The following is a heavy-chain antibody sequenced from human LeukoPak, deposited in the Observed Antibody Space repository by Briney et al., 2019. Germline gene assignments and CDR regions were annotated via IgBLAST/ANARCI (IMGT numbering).Heavy chain of an antibody. CDR3: ARDKAPRYTYGLGH. V-gene: IGHV1-18*01. CDR1: GYTLITHV. CDR2: ISPYDGST. J-gene: IGHJ4*02. Sequence: ASVKLSRKASGYTLITHVVNWVRHAPGQGPEWMGWISPYDGSTNFAQNLQGRVTMTTETITRTASMELRSLRFEDTALYYCARDKAPRYTYGLGHWGEGTLVTVSS. D-gene: IGHD5-18*01.